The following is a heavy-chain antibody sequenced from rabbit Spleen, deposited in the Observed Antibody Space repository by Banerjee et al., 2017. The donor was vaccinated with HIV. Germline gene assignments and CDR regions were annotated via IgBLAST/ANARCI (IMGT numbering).Heavy chain of an antibody. CDR2: ICAGISDST. CDR3: ARDLAGVIGWNFGW. CDR1: GFSFSNGYD. Sequence: QEQLVESGGGLVKPGASLTLICTASGFSFSNGYDMSWVRQAPGKGLEWIACICAGISDSTYYASWAKGRFTFSKTSSTTVTLQMTSLTAADTATYFCARDLAGVIGWNFGWWGPGTLVTVS. J-gene: IGHJ6*01. V-gene: IGHV1S45*01. D-gene: IGHD4-1*01.